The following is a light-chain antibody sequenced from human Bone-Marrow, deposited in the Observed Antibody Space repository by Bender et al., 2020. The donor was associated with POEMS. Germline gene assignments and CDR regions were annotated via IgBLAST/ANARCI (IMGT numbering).Light chain of an antibody. CDR1: SSDVGAYNY. CDR3: SSYTSSSTLI. Sequence: QSALTQPASVSGSPGQSITISCTGTSSDVGAYNYVSWYQQHLGKAPKLMIFEFSNRPSGVSNRFSGSKSGNTASLTISGLQAEDEADYYCSSYTSSSTLIFGAGTKVTVL. CDR2: EFS. V-gene: IGLV2-14*01. J-gene: IGLJ1*01.